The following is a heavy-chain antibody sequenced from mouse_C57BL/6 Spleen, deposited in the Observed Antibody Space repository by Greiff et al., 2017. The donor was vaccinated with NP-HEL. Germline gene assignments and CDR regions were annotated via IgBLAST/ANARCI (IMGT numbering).Heavy chain of an antibody. V-gene: IGHV1-37*01. CDR1: GYSFTGYF. CDR2: INPYNGDT. CDR3: ARERNYGSREDYYAMDY. D-gene: IGHD1-1*01. Sequence: EVQLQQSGPELVKPGASVKISCKASGYSFTGYFMNWVKQSHGKSLEWIGRINPYNGDTFYNQKFKGKATLTVDTSSSTAHMELLSLTSEDFAVYYCARERNYGSREDYYAMDYWGQGTSVTVSS. J-gene: IGHJ4*01.